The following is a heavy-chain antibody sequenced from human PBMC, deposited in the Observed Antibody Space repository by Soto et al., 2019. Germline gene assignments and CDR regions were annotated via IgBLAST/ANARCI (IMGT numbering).Heavy chain of an antibody. CDR3: ARRAAGGGDSWYFDL. J-gene: IGHJ2*01. CDR2: INGGNGKT. CDR1: GYIFSNYA. V-gene: IGHV1-3*01. Sequence: QVQLVQSGTEVKKPGASVTVSCKASGYIFSNYAIHWVRQAPGQGLEWMGSINGGNGKTKYSQNLQGKVTITRDTSATTAYMELSSLTFEDTAVYYCARRAAGGGDSWYFDLWGHGTLVTVSS. D-gene: IGHD3-10*01.